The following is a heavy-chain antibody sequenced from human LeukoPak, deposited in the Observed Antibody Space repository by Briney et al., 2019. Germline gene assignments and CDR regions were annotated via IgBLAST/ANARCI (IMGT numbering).Heavy chain of an antibody. J-gene: IGHJ4*02. D-gene: IGHD3-10*01. CDR1: GFTFSSYW. CDR3: ARTVPGYFFDN. Sequence: GGSLRLSCAASGFTFSSYWMHWVRQAPGKGLAWVSRINTDGSSTSYADSVKGRFTISRDNAKNTLYLQMNSLRAEDTAVYYCARTVPGYFFDNWGQGTLVTVSS. CDR2: INTDGSST. V-gene: IGHV3-74*01.